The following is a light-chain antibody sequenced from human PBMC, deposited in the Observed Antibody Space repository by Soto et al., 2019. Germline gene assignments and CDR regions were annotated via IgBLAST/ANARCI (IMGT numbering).Light chain of an antibody. CDR2: EVS. CDR3: SSYTTIKTVV. J-gene: IGLJ2*01. Sequence: QSALTQPASVSGSPGQSITISCTGTSSDIGTYKNVSWFQHHPGKPPKLIIFEVSNRPSGISDRFSGFKSANTAYLTISGVQPEDEADYHCSSYTTIKTVVFGGGTQLTVL. CDR1: SSDIGTYKN. V-gene: IGLV2-14*01.